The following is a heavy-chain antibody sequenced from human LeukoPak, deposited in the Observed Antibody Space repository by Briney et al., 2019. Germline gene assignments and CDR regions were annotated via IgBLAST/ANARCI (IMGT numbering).Heavy chain of an antibody. J-gene: IGHJ4*02. CDR3: ARGGHASVDY. Sequence: PGGSLRLSCAASGFTFSNYWMHRVRQAPGKGLVWVSCIDSDGITRYADSVKGRFTISRDDAENTLYLQMNSLRAEDTAVYYCARGGHASVDYWGQGTLVTVSS. CDR1: GFTFSNYW. D-gene: IGHD3-10*01. CDR2: IDSDGIT. V-gene: IGHV3-74*01.